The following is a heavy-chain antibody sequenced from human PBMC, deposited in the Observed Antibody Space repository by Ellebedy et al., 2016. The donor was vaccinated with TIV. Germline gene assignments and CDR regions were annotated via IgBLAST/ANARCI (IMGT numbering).Heavy chain of an antibody. CDR2: INHSGST. Sequence: MPSETLSLTCAVYGGSFSGYYWSWIRQPPGKGLEWIGEINHSGSTNYNPSLKSRVTISVDTSKNQFSLKLSSVTAADTAVYYCARGRFLELGWFDPWGQGTLVTVSS. J-gene: IGHJ5*02. D-gene: IGHD3-3*01. V-gene: IGHV4-34*01. CDR3: ARGRFLELGWFDP. CDR1: GGSFSGYY.